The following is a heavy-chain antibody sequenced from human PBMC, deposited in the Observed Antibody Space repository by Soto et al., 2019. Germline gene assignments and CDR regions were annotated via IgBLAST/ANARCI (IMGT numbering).Heavy chain of an antibody. CDR1: GYTFTSYG. D-gene: IGHD6-13*01. CDR2: ISAYNGNT. Sequence: ASVKVSCKASGYTFTSYGISWVRQAPGQGLEWMGWISAYNGNTNYAQKLQGRVTMTTDTSTSTAYMELRSLRSDDTAVYYCARDRSWSNYYYYGMDVWGQGTTVTVSS. CDR3: ARDRSWSNYYYYGMDV. J-gene: IGHJ6*02. V-gene: IGHV1-18*01.